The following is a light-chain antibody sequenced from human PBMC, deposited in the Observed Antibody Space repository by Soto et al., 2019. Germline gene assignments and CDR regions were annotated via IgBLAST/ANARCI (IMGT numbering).Light chain of an antibody. Sequence: EIVMTQSPATLSVSAGEGATLSCRASQTVSSNLAWYQQKPGQAPRLLIYGASTRATGIPDRFSGSGSGEEFTLIISSLQSEDFADYYCHQYNNWPLSFGGGNKVEIK. CDR1: QTVSSN. J-gene: IGKJ4*01. V-gene: IGKV3-15*01. CDR2: GAS. CDR3: HQYNNWPLS.